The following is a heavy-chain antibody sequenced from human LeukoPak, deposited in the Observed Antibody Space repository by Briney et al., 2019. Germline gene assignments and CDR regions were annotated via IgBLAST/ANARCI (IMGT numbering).Heavy chain of an antibody. V-gene: IGHV3-21*01. J-gene: IGHJ4*02. CDR3: ARRGYSSGWNRFDY. Sequence: GGSLRLSCAASGFTFSSYCMDWVRQTPGKGLEWVSSISSSSSYIYYADSVKGRFTISRDNAKNSLYLQMNSLRAGDTGVYYCARRGYSSGWNRFDYWGQGTLVTVSS. D-gene: IGHD6-25*01. CDR2: ISSSSSYI. CDR1: GFTFSSYC.